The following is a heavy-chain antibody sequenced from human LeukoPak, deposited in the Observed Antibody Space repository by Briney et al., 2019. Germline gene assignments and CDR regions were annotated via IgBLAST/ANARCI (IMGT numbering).Heavy chain of an antibody. V-gene: IGHV3-7*01. D-gene: IGHD2-2*01. J-gene: IGHJ3*01. CDR2: IKQDGSEK. Sequence: PGGSLRLSCAASGFTFSNYWMTWVRQAPGKGLEWVANIKQDGSEKNYVDSVKGRFTISRDNAQNSLYLQMDSLRAEDTAVYYCAGTATCSFWGQGTMVTVSS. CDR3: AGTATCSF. CDR1: GFTFSNYW.